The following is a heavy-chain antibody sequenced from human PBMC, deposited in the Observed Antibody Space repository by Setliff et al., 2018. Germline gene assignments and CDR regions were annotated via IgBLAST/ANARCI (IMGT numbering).Heavy chain of an antibody. CDR1: GYAFTDNY. J-gene: IGHJ4*02. CDR2: INPKTGGT. CDR3: ARSGWLREYYFDY. D-gene: IGHD5-12*01. Sequence: ASVKVSCKTSGYAFTDNYIHWVRQAPGQGLEWMGWINPKTGGTNLAQKFQGWVSMTRDTSTTTAYMELSRLTSDDMAVYYCARSGWLREYYFDYWGQGTLVTVSS. V-gene: IGHV1-2*04.